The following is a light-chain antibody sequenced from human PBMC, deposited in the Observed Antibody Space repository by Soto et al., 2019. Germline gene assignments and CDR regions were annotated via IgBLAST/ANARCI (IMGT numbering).Light chain of an antibody. Sequence: QSALTQPRSVSGSPGQSVTISCTGTSSDVGGYNYVSWYQQHPGKAPKLMIYDVSKRPSGVPDRFSGSKSGNTASLTISGLQAEDEADYYRCSYAGSYTFYVFGTGTKLTVL. CDR3: CSYAGSYTFYV. CDR1: SSDVGGYNY. V-gene: IGLV2-11*01. CDR2: DVS. J-gene: IGLJ1*01.